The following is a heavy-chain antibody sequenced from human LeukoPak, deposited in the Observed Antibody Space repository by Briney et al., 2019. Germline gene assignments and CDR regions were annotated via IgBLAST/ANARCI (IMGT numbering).Heavy chain of an antibody. J-gene: IGHJ3*02. CDR1: GFPFSSYA. D-gene: IGHD6-19*01. CDR2: ISYDGSNK. CDR3: ARVRYSSGWYQAAAFDI. Sequence: GGSLRLSCSASGFPFSSYAMHWVRQAPGKGLEWVAVISYDGSNKYYPDSVKGQFTISRDNSKNTLYLQMNTLRAEDTAVYYCARVRYSSGWYQAAAFDIWGQGTMVTVSS. V-gene: IGHV3-30*04.